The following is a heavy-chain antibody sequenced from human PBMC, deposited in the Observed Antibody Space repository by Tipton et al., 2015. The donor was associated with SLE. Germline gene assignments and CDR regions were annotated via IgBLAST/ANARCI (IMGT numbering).Heavy chain of an antibody. Sequence: TLSLTCAVYGGSFSGYYWSRIRQPPGKGLEWIGEINHSGSTNYNPSLKSRVTISVDTSKNQFSLKLSSVTAADTAVYYCARLKQWLVRPYYFDYWGQGTLVTVSS. CDR2: INHSGST. CDR3: ARLKQWLVRPYYFDY. CDR1: GGSFSGYY. V-gene: IGHV4-34*01. J-gene: IGHJ4*02. D-gene: IGHD6-19*01.